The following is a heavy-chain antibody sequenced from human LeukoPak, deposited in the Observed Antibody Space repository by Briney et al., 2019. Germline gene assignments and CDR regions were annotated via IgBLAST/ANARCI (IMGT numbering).Heavy chain of an antibody. Sequence: AGGSLRLSCSASGLTFSSSAMHWVRQAPGKGLEYVSAITSNGLNTYYADSVKDRSTISRDNSKNTLYLQMNSLRAEDTAVYYCVNENYYHGSGYYPNWGQGALATVSS. CDR2: ITSNGLNT. CDR1: GLTFSSSA. D-gene: IGHD3-22*01. J-gene: IGHJ4*02. CDR3: VNENYYHGSGYYPN. V-gene: IGHV3-64D*06.